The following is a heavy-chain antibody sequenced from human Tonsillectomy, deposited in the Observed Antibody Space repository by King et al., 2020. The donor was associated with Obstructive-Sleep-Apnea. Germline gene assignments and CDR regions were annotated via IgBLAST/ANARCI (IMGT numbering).Heavy chain of an antibody. J-gene: IGHJ3*02. V-gene: IGHV3-23*04. D-gene: IGHD4-17*01. CDR3: AELTTTRGGAFDI. CDR1: GFTFSFYA. CDR2: ISGSGGST. Sequence: VQLVESGGGLVQPGESLRLSCAASGFTFSFYAMTWVRQAPGKGLEWVSAISGSGGSTYYADSVKGRFTISRDNSKNTLYLQMNSLRADDTAVYYCAELTTTRGGAFDIWGQGTMVTVSS.